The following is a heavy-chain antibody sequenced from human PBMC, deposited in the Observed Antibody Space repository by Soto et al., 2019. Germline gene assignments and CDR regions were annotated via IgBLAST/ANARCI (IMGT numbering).Heavy chain of an antibody. CDR3: AKVRIASGWPYDAFDI. V-gene: IGHV3-23*01. CDR1: GFTFSTYA. Sequence: GGSLRLSCAASGFTFSTYAMSWVRQAPGKGLEWVSAISGSGGSTYYADSVKGRFTISRDNSKNTLYLQMYSLRAEDTAVYYCAKVRIASGWPYDAFDIWGQGTMVTVSS. J-gene: IGHJ3*02. D-gene: IGHD6-19*01. CDR2: ISGSGGST.